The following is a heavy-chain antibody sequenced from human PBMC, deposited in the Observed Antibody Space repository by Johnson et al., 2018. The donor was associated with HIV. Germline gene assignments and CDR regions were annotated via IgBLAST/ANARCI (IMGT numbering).Heavy chain of an antibody. CDR1: GFTFSSYG. V-gene: IGHV3-30*03. J-gene: IGHJ3*02. Sequence: MQLVESGGGVVQPGKSLRLSCAASGFTFSSYGMHWVRQAQGKGLEWVAVISYDGSNKYYADSVKGRFTISRDNSKNTLYLQMHSLRIEDTAVYYCAREELEPDVFDIWGQGTMVTVSS. CDR3: AREELEPDVFDI. CDR2: ISYDGSNK. D-gene: IGHD1-1*01.